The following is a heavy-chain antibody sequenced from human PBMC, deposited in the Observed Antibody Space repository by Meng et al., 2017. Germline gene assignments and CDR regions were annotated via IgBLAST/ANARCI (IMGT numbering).Heavy chain of an antibody. D-gene: IGHD6-6*01. J-gene: IGHJ4*02. CDR1: GYTCTSYA. V-gene: IGHV7-4-1*02. Sequence: QVQVVESGSELQKAGASVNVSCKASGYTCTSYAMNWVRQAPGQGLEWIGWINTNTGNPTYAQGFTGRFVFSLDTSVSTAYLQISSLKAEDTAVYYCARGGAASSFDYWGQGTLVTVSS. CDR3: ARGGAASSFDY. CDR2: INTNTGNP.